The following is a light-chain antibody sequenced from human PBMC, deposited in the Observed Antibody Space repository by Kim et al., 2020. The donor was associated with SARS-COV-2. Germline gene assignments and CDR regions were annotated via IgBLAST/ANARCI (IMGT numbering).Light chain of an antibody. CDR3: QQYNTDSRT. J-gene: IGKJ1*01. CDR1: QSISIL. Sequence: DIQMTQSPSTLSASVGDRVTITCRASQSISILLAWYQQKPGKAPKLLIYMASNLETGVPSRFSGSGSGTEFTLTISSLQPDDFATYYCQQYNTDSRTFGQGTKVDIK. CDR2: MAS. V-gene: IGKV1-5*03.